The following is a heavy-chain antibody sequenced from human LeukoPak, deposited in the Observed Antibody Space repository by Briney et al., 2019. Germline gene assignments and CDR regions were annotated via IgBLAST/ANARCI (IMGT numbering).Heavy chain of an antibody. Sequence: GGSLRLSCAVSGFTFSSYSMNWVRRAPGKGLEWVSYIGSSVSTRYYADSVKGRFTISRDNAKNSLYLQMNSLRAEDTAVYYCARRRLGDYWGQGTLVTVSS. CDR3: ARRRLGDY. CDR1: GFTFSSYS. J-gene: IGHJ4*02. D-gene: IGHD3-16*01. V-gene: IGHV3-48*04. CDR2: IGSSVSTR.